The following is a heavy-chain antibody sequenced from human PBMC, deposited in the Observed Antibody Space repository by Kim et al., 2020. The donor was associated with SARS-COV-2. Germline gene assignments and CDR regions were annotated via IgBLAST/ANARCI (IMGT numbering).Heavy chain of an antibody. CDR2: ISYDGSNK. D-gene: IGHD3-10*01. CDR3: AKDSGSGSYDAWAYYYYGMDV. Sequence: GGSLRLSCAASGFTFSSYGMHWVRQAPGKGLEWVAVISYDGSNKYYADSVKGRFTISRDNSKNTLYLQMNSLRAEDTAVYYCAKDSGSGSYDAWAYYYYGMDVWGQGTTVTVSS. J-gene: IGHJ6*02. V-gene: IGHV3-30*18. CDR1: GFTFSSYG.